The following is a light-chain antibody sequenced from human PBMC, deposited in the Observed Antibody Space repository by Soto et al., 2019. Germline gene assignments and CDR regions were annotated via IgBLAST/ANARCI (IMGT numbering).Light chain of an antibody. V-gene: IGKV3-20*01. CDR2: GAS. Sequence: EIVLTQSPGTLSLSPGERATLSCRASQSVSHSNLARYQQKPGQAPKLLIYGASSRATGITDRFSGSGSGTDFTLTISRLEAEDFAVYYCQQYGSSPITFGPGTKVDIK. CDR1: QSVSHSN. CDR3: QQYGSSPIT. J-gene: IGKJ3*01.